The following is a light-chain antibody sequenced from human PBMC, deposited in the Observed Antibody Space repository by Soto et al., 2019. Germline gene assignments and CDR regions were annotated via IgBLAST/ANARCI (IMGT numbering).Light chain of an antibody. Sequence: DIHMTQSPSSLSASVGDRVTITCRASQSISTFLNWYQLKPGKAPTLLIFAASSLQSGVPSRFSGSGSGTDFTLTISNLQPEDFATYYCQQYNSYSNTFGQGTKLEIK. J-gene: IGKJ2*01. V-gene: IGKV1-39*01. CDR2: AAS. CDR3: QQYNSYSNT. CDR1: QSISTF.